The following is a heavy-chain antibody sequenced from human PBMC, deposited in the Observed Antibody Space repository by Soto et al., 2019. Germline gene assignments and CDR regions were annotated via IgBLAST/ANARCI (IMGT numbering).Heavy chain of an antibody. CDR1: GFTFNNYG. J-gene: IGHJ4*02. CDR3: ERDLSSGYDQYYFDY. CDR2: IWYDGSNK. V-gene: IGHV3-33*01. Sequence: GGSLRLSCAASGFTFNNYGMHLVRQAPGKGLEWVAVIWYDGSNKYYADSVKGRFTISRDNSKNTLYLQMNSLRAEDTAMYYCERDLSSGYDQYYFDYWGQGTLVTVSS. D-gene: IGHD5-12*01.